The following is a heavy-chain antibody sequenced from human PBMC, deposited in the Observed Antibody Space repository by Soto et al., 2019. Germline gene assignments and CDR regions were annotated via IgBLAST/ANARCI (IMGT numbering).Heavy chain of an antibody. CDR1: GFTVSSNY. V-gene: IGHV3-53*02. CDR2: IYSGGST. J-gene: IGHJ6*02. Sequence: EVQLVETGGGLIQPGGSLRLSCAASGFTVSSNYMSWVRQAPGKGLEWVSVIYSGGSTYYADSVRGRFTISRDNSKNTRYLQMKSLRAEDTAVYYCARDPPATSHRMDVWGQGTSVTVSS. CDR3: ARDPPATSHRMDV.